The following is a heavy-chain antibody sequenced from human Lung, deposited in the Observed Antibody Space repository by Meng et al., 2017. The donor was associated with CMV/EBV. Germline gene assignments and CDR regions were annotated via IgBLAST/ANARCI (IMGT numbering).Heavy chain of an antibody. CDR2: INSDGSGT. Sequence: GESLKISCAASGFTFSTYWMHWVRQVPGKGLVWVTRINSDGSGTTYADSVKGRFTISRENAKNTLYLHMSSLRAEDTAMYYCVRCHSSSGYKFDSWGQGTMITVSS. D-gene: IGHD6-13*01. J-gene: IGHJ4*02. V-gene: IGHV3-74*01. CDR3: VRCHSSSGYKFDS. CDR1: GFTFSTYW.